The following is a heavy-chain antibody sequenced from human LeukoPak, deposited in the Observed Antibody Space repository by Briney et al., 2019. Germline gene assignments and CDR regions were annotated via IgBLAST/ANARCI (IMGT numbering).Heavy chain of an antibody. D-gene: IGHD3-16*01. CDR2: IYYSGST. Sequence: SWIRQPPGKGLEWIGYIYYSGSTYYNPSLKSRVTISVDTSKNQFSLKLSSVTAADTAVYYCAGGLHHFDCWGQGTLVTVSS. CDR3: AGGLHHFDC. J-gene: IGHJ4*02. V-gene: IGHV4-30-4*08.